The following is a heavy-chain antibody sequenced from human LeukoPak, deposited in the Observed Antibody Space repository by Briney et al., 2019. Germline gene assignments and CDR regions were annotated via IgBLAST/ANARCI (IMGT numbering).Heavy chain of an antibody. D-gene: IGHD3-9*01. CDR2: ISGSGGST. CDR1: GFTFGSYA. Sequence: GGSLRLSCAASGFTFGSYAMSWVRQAPGKGLEWVSAISGSGGSTYYADSVKGRFTISRDNSKNTLYLQMNSLRAGDTAVYYCAKDLYYDILTGYYISYYYYGMDVWGQGTTVTVSS. CDR3: AKDLYYDILTGYYISYYYYGMDV. V-gene: IGHV3-23*01. J-gene: IGHJ6*02.